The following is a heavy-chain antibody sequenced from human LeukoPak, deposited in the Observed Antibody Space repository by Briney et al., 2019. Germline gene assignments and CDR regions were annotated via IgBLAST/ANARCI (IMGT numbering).Heavy chain of an antibody. CDR2: ISYSSSTI. J-gene: IGHJ4*02. V-gene: IGHV3-48*04. Sequence: PGGSLRLSCAASGFTFSSYSMNWARQAPGKGLEWVSYISYSSSTIYYADSVKGRFTISRDNAKNSLYLQMNSLRAEDTAVYYCARVSPNTVTTLQYFDYWGQGTLVTVSS. CDR3: ARVSPNTVTTLQYFDY. D-gene: IGHD4-17*01. CDR1: GFTFSSYS.